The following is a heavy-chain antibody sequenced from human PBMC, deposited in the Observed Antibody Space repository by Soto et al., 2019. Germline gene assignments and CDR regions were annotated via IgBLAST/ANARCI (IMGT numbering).Heavy chain of an antibody. CDR1: GFTFGDYG. CDR3: AIDYCSSTRCPCDY. Sequence: GGSLRLSCAASGFTFGDYGMSWVRQAPGKGLEWVSGINWNGGSQGYADSVKGRFTIPRDNAKNSMYLQMNSMRAEDTALYYWAIDYCSSTRCPCDYWGQGTLVTVSS. D-gene: IGHD2-2*01. J-gene: IGHJ4*02. V-gene: IGHV3-20*04. CDR2: INWNGGSQ.